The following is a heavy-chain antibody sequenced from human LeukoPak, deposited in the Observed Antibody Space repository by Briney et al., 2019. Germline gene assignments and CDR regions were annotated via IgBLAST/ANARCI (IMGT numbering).Heavy chain of an antibody. CDR2: IYYSGST. CDR1: GGSISSYY. V-gene: IGHV4-59*01. D-gene: IGHD6-13*01. J-gene: IGHJ3*02. CDR3: ARDRGYSSSWYDAFDI. Sequence: SETLSLTCTVSGGSISSYYWSWIRQPPGKGLEWIGYIYYSGSTNYTPSLKSRVTISVDTSKNQFSLKLSSVTAADTAVYYCARDRGYSSSWYDAFDIWGQGTMVTVSS.